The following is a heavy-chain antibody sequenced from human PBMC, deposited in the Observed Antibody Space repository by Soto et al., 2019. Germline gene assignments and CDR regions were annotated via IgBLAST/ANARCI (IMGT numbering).Heavy chain of an antibody. D-gene: IGHD6-13*01. V-gene: IGHV4-4*02. CDR1: GGSISSSNW. Sequence: KPSETLSLTCAVSGGSISSSNWWSWVRQPPGKGLEWIGEIYHSGSTNYNPSLKSRVTISVDKSKNQFSLKLSSVTAADTAVYYWARSKGIAAAGTVDYWGQGTLVTVS. CDR2: IYHSGST. CDR3: ARSKGIAAAGTVDY. J-gene: IGHJ4*02.